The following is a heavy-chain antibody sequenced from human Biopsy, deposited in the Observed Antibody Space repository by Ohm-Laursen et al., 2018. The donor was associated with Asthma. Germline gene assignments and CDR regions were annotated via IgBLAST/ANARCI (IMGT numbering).Heavy chain of an antibody. CDR2: INPNSGGT. CDR3: ATDLWNPQKDYDY. D-gene: IGHD1-1*01. Sequence: ASVKVSCKASGYTFTGYYMHWVRQAPGQGLEWMGRINPNSGGTNYAQKFQGRVTMTRDTSTSTVYMELSSLRSDDTAVYYCATDLWNPQKDYDYWGQGTLVTVSS. CDR1: GYTFTGYY. J-gene: IGHJ4*02. V-gene: IGHV1-2*06.